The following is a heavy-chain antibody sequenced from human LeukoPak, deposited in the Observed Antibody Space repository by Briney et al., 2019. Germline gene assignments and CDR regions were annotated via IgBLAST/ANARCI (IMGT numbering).Heavy chain of an antibody. Sequence: GGSLRLSCAASGFIFSNYAMSWARQAPGKGLEWVSAIDSTGAYTWYADSVKGRFTISKDSSKTILCLQMNSLRAEDAAVYFCAKGSAAGRPYYFDYWGQGTLVTVSS. D-gene: IGHD6-25*01. CDR1: GFIFSNYA. CDR2: IDSTGAYT. J-gene: IGHJ4*02. V-gene: IGHV3-23*01. CDR3: AKGSAAGRPYYFDY.